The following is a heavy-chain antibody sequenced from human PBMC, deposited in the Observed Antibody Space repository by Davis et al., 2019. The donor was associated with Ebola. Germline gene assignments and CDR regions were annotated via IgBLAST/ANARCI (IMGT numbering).Heavy chain of an antibody. CDR1: GFTFSSYA. CDR3: VKDPSYSGYDFVDF. V-gene: IGHV3-21*04. D-gene: IGHD5-12*01. J-gene: IGHJ4*02. CDR2: ISSGSSYI. Sequence: GESLKISCAASGFTFSSYAMSWVRQAPGKGLEWVSSISSGSSYIYYADSVRGRFTISRDNAKDSLYLQMNSLRAEDSALYYCVKDPSYSGYDFVDFWGQGTRVTVSS.